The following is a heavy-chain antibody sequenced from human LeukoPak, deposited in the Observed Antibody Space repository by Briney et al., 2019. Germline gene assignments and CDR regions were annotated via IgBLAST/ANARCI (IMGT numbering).Heavy chain of an antibody. D-gene: IGHD6-19*01. CDR2: IIPILGIA. CDR3: ARDYSSGWFPYYYGMDV. Sequence: ASVKVSCKASGGTFSSYAISWVRQAPGQGLEWMGRIIPILGIANYAQKFQGRVTITADKSTSTAYMELRSLRSDDTAVYYCARDYSSGWFPYYYGMDVWGQGTTVTVSS. V-gene: IGHV1-69*04. J-gene: IGHJ6*02. CDR1: GGTFSSYA.